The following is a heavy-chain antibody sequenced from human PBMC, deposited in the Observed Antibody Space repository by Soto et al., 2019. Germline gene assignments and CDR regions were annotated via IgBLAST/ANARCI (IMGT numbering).Heavy chain of an antibody. Sequence: LVKVSCKTAGYALIRYVISWGIQAPGQRLEWMGWISPYNDQTIYAQKLQGRVTMTADTSTRTVYMQLRSLKSDDTAVYYCARGGYYDNVWGKLSHYGLDVWGQGTSVSVSS. CDR3: ARGGYYDNVWGKLSHYGLDV. V-gene: IGHV1-18*01. J-gene: IGHJ6*02. CDR2: ISPYNDQT. D-gene: IGHD3-16*01. CDR1: GYALIRYV.